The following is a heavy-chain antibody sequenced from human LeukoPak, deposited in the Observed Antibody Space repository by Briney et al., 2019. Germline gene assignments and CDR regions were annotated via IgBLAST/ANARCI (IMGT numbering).Heavy chain of an antibody. D-gene: IGHD3-3*01. Sequence: GGSLRLSCAASGFTFSSYSMNWVRQAPGKGLEWVSSISSSSYIYYADSVKGRFTISRDNAKNSLYLQMNSLRAEDTAVYYCARTSGDFWSGYLADYWGQGTLVTVSS. CDR2: ISSSSYI. J-gene: IGHJ4*02. CDR1: GFTFSSYS. V-gene: IGHV3-21*01. CDR3: ARTSGDFWSGYLADY.